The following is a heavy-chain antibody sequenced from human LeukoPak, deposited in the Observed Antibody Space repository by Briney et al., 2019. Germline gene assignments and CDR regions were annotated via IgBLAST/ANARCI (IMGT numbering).Heavy chain of an antibody. Sequence: PSETLSLTCTVSGDSISSYYWSWIRQPPGKGLEWIGYIYYSGSTNHNPSLKSRVTMSVDTSKNQFSLQLRSVTAADTAIYYCARDRGYSSSWGGLDLWGQGTLVTVSS. D-gene: IGHD6-13*01. CDR2: IYYSGST. CDR1: GDSISSYY. J-gene: IGHJ4*02. CDR3: ARDRGYSSSWGGLDL. V-gene: IGHV4-59*01.